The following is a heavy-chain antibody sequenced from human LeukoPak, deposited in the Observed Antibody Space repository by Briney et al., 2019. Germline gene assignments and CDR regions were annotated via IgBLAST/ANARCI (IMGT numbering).Heavy chain of an antibody. CDR2: IYYSGST. V-gene: IGHV4-59*01. CDR3: ARGVVPAAYYYYGMDV. Sequence: SETLSLTCTVSGGSISSYYWSWIRQPPGKGLEWIGYIYYSGSTNYDPSLKSIVTISVDTSKNQFSLKLSSVTAADTAVYYCARGVVPAAYYYYGMDVWGKGTTVTVSS. CDR1: GGSISSYY. D-gene: IGHD2-2*01. J-gene: IGHJ6*04.